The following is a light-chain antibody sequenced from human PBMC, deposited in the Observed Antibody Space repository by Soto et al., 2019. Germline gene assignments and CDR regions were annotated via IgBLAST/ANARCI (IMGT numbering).Light chain of an antibody. CDR1: QSVSANY. Sequence: EIVLTQSPGTLALSPGDRATLSCRASQSVSANYVAWYQQKPGQAPRLLIYAASSRATGIPDRFSGSGSGTDFILTISRLEPEDFVVYYCQQYGSSSYTFAQGTKLEIK. J-gene: IGKJ2*01. V-gene: IGKV3-20*01. CDR2: AAS. CDR3: QQYGSSSYT.